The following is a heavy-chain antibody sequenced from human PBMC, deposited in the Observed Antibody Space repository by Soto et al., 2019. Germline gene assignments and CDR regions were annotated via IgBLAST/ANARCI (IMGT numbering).Heavy chain of an antibody. CDR2: ISGSGST. Sequence: EVQLLESGGGLVQPGGSLRLSCAASGFTVSSYAMSWVRQAPGKGLEWVSVISGSGSTYSADSVKGRFTISRDSSKNTVYLQRNSLRAEDTAVYYGAKALRFTFTTGYYMDVWGRGTTVTVSS. CDR3: AKALRFTFTTGYYMDV. D-gene: IGHD3-16*01. CDR1: GFTVSSYA. V-gene: IGHV3-23*01. J-gene: IGHJ6*03.